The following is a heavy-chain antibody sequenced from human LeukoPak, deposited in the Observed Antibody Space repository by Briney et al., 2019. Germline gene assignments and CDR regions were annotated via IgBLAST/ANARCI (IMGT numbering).Heavy chain of an antibody. D-gene: IGHD3-3*01. CDR3: ARSRASYYDFWSGYTNGGYYFDY. CDR1: GGSFSGYY. CDR2: INHSGST. J-gene: IGHJ4*02. V-gene: IGHV4-34*01. Sequence: SETLSLTCAVYGGSFSGYYWSWIRQPPGKGLEWIGEINHSGSTNYIPSLKSRVTISVDTSKNQFSLKLSSVTAADTAVYYCARSRASYYDFWSGYTNGGYYFDYWGQGTLVTVSS.